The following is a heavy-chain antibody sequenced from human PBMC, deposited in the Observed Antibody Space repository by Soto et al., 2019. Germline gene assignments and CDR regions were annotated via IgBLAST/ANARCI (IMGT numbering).Heavy chain of an antibody. CDR2: ISGGGGSI. CDR3: AKIPSFTISGYFDY. Sequence: EVRLLQAGGGLVQPGGSLRLSCAASGFTFNNYAMSWVRQAPGKGLEWVSAISGGGGSIKYADSVKGRFTISRDNSKNTLYLQMNSLRGDDTATYYCAKIPSFTISGYFDYWGQGTLVTVSS. J-gene: IGHJ4*02. CDR1: GFTFNNYA. D-gene: IGHD2-2*01. V-gene: IGHV3-23*01.